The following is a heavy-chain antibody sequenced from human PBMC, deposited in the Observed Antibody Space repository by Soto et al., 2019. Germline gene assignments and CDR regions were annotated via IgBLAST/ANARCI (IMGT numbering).Heavy chain of an antibody. D-gene: IGHD2-21*01. V-gene: IGHV4-34*02. CDR3: ARGHIPVYGPVPDYFDS. CDR1: GGSLRGSY. Sequence: QVHLQQWGAGLLKPSETLSLTCGVYGGSLRGSYWSWIRQPPGKALEWLGKVTHSGSTTFHPSLTSRVCASVNTSDNQFSLKLTSVTAADTAVYYCARGHIPVYGPVPDYFDSWGQGTLVTVSS. J-gene: IGHJ4*02. CDR2: VTHSGST.